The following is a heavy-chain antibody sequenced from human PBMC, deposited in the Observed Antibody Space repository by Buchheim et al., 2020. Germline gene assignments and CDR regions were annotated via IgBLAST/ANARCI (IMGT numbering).Heavy chain of an antibody. CDR1: GGSFSGYY. J-gene: IGHJ3*02. CDR2: INHSGST. D-gene: IGHD5/OR15-5a*01. Sequence: QVQLQQWGAGLLKPSETLSLTCAVYGGSFSGYYWSWIRQPPGKGLEWIGEINHSGSTNYNPSLKSRVTISVDTSKNPLSLKLSSVTAADTAVYYCARPPWSVYGTPNAFDIWGQGT. CDR3: ARPPWSVYGTPNAFDI. V-gene: IGHV4-34*01.